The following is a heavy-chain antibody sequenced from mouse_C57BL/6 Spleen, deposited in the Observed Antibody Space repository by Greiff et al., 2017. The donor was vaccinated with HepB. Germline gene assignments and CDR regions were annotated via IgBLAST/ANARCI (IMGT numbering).Heavy chain of an antibody. CDR1: GFSLTSYG. CDR2: IWSDGST. J-gene: IGHJ4*01. D-gene: IGHD2-3*01. Sequence: VQLQQSGPGLVAPSQSLSITCTVSGFSLTSYGVHWVRQPPGKGLEWLVVIWSDGSTTYNSALKSRLSISKDNSKSQVFLKMNSLQTDDTAMYYCARHLDGYYVGDAMDYWGQGTSVTVSS. CDR3: ARHLDGYYVGDAMDY. V-gene: IGHV2-6-1*01.